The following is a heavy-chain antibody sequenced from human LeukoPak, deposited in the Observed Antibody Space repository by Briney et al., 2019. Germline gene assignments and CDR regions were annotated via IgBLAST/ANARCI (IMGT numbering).Heavy chain of an antibody. D-gene: IGHD3-10*01. J-gene: IGHJ6*04. CDR2: INSDGSST. CDR3: AMVRGAAGMDV. Sequence: PGRSLRLSCAASGFTFSSYWMHWVRQAPGKGLVWVSRINSDGSSTSYADSVKGRFTISRDNAKNTLYLQMNSLRAEDTAVYYCAMVRGAAGMDVWGKGTTVTVSS. V-gene: IGHV3-74*01. CDR1: GFTFSSYW.